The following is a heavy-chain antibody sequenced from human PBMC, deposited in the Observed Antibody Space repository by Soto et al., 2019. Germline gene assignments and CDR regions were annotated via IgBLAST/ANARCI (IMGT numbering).Heavy chain of an antibody. CDR1: GFTFSSYG. Sequence: WGSLRLSCAASGFTFSSYGMHWVRQAPGKGLEWVAVMWYDGSNKYYADSVKGRFTISRDNSKKTLYLQMNSLRAEDTAVYYCARDGAQTYYYDSSGPNDYWGQGTLVTVSS. V-gene: IGHV3-33*01. J-gene: IGHJ4*02. CDR3: ARDGAQTYYYDSSGPNDY. D-gene: IGHD3-22*01. CDR2: MWYDGSNK.